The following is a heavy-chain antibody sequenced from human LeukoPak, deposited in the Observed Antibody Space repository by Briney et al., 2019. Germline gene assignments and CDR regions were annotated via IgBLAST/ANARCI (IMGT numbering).Heavy chain of an antibody. CDR2: IGNTET. Sequence: GGSLRLSCATSGFPFETNAMSWVRQAPGKGLEWVATIGNTETFYTDSVTGRFTISRDNSKNTVNLQMNRLRVEDTAIYYCAKDWIQFNRVFDCFDSWGQGTLVTVSS. V-gene: IGHV3-23*01. CDR3: AKDWIQFNRVFDCFDS. D-gene: IGHD5-18*01. CDR1: GFPFETNA. J-gene: IGHJ4*02.